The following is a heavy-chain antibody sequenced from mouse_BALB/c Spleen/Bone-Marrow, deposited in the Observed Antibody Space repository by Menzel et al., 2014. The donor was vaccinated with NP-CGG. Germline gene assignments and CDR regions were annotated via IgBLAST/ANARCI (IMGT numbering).Heavy chain of an antibody. Sequence: VQLQQSGPGLVAPSQSLSITCTVSGFSLTSYGVHWVRQPPGKGLEWLGVIWAGGSTNYNSALMSRLSISKDNSKSQVFLEMNSLQTDDTAMYYCARREISTGYAMDYWGQGTSVTVSS. D-gene: IGHD1-1*01. CDR1: GFSLTSYG. CDR3: ARREISTGYAMDY. J-gene: IGHJ4*01. V-gene: IGHV2-9*02. CDR2: IWAGGST.